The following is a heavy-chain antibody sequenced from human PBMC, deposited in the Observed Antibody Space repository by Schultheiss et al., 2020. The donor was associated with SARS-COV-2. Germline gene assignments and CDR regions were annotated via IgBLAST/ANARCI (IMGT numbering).Heavy chain of an antibody. CDR1: GFTFSSYG. CDR2: ISYDGSNK. Sequence: GGSLRLSCAASGFTFSSYGMHWVRQAPGKGLEWVAVISYDGSNKYYADSVKGRFTISRDNSNNTLYLQMNSLRADDTAVYYCAKGNPTRDYFDYWGQGTLVTVSS. J-gene: IGHJ4*02. CDR3: AKGNPTRDYFDY. D-gene: IGHD1-14*01. V-gene: IGHV3-33*05.